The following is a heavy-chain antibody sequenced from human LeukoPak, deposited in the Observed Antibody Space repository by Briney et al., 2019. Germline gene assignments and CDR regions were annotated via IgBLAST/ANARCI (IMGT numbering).Heavy chain of an antibody. Sequence: KFQGRVTMTGDTSTDTAYMELSSLRSEDTAVYYCATDHLVRHKYQHWGQGTLVTVSS. D-gene: IGHD2-21*01. V-gene: IGHV1-24*01. CDR3: ATDHLVRHKYQH. J-gene: IGHJ1*01.